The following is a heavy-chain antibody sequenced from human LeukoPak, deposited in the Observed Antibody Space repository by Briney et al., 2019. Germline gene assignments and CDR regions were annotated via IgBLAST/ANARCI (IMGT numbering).Heavy chain of an antibody. CDR2: IRYDGSNK. Sequence: GGSLRLSCAASGFTFSSYGMHWVRQAPGKGLEWVAFIRYDGSNKYYADSVKGRFTISRDNSKNTLYLQMNSLRAEDRAVYYCAKDLDRGIAAAGTFDYWGQGTLVTVSS. CDR1: GFTFSSYG. J-gene: IGHJ4*02. D-gene: IGHD6-13*01. CDR3: AKDLDRGIAAAGTFDY. V-gene: IGHV3-30*02.